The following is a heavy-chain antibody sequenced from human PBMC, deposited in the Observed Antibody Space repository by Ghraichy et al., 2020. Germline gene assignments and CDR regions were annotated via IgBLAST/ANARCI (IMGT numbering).Heavy chain of an antibody. CDR3: ARDSTFGGVIAHFDY. J-gene: IGHJ4*02. D-gene: IGHD3-16*02. V-gene: IGHV3-21*01. CDR2: ISGDSVYI. Sequence: GGSLRLSCAASGFTFNIYDMTWVRQAPGKGLEWVSSISGDSVYIYYADSVKGRFTISRDNAKNSLYLQMNSLRAEDTAVYYCARDSTFGGVIAHFDYWGQGTLVTVSS. CDR1: GFTFNIYD.